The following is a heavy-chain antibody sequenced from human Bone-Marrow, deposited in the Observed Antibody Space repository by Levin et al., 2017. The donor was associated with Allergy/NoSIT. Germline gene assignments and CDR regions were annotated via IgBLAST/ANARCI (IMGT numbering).Heavy chain of an antibody. CDR2: IIPIFGTA. CDR1: GGTFSSYA. CDR3: ARNYGDYYYYFDY. J-gene: IGHJ4*02. D-gene: IGHD4-17*01. V-gene: IGHV1-69*01. Sequence: KISCKASGGTFSSYAISWVRQAPGQGLEWMGGIIPIFGTANYAQKFQGRVTITADESTSTAYMELSSLRSEDTAVYYCARNYGDYYYYFDYWGQGTLVTVSS.